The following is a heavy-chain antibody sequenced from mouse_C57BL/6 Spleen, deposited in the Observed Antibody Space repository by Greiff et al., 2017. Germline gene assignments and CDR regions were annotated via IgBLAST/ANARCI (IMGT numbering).Heavy chain of an antibody. V-gene: IGHV1-52*01. CDR2: IDPSDSET. J-gene: IGHJ1*03. Sequence: QVQLQQPGAELVRPGSSVKLSCKASGYTFTSYWMHWVKQRPIQGLEWIGNIDPSDSETHYNQKFKDKATLTVDKSSSTAYMQLSSLTSEDSAVYYCARPYYYGSSWGYFDVWGTGTTVTVSS. CDR1: GYTFTSYW. D-gene: IGHD1-1*01. CDR3: ARPYYYGSSWGYFDV.